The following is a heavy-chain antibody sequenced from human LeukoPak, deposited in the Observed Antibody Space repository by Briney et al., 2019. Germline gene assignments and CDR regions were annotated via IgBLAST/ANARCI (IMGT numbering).Heavy chain of an antibody. V-gene: IGHV3-23*01. J-gene: IGHJ4*02. D-gene: IGHD6-19*01. CDR3: AKTVRGWYRFDY. CDR1: GFIFSSYA. Sequence: GGSLRLSCAASGFIFSSYAMTWVRQAPGKGLEWVSGLSGSGDTTYYADSVKGRFTISRDNSKNTLYLQMNSLRAEDTAVYYCAKTVRGWYRFDYWGQGTLVTVSS. CDR2: LSGSGDTT.